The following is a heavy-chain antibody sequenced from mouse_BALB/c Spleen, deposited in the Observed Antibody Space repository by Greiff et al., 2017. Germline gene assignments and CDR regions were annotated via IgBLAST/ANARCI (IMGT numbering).Heavy chain of an antibody. Sequence: EVKLMESGGGLVKPGGSLKLSCAASGFTFSSFGMHWVRQAPEKGLEWVAYISSGSSTIYYADTVKGRFTISRDNPKNTLFLQMTSLRSEDTAMYYCARSHGYYYFDYWGQGTTLTVSS. CDR3: ARSHGYYYFDY. V-gene: IGHV5-17*02. J-gene: IGHJ2*01. CDR2: ISSGSSTI. CDR1: GFTFSSFG. D-gene: IGHD2-3*01.